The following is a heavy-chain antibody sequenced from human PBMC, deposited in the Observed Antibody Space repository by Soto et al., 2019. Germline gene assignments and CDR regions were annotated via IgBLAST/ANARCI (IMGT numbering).Heavy chain of an antibody. J-gene: IGHJ6*02. CDR2: ISYDGSNK. V-gene: IGHV3-30-3*01. Sequence: ESGGGVVQPGRSLRLSCAASGFTFSSYAMHWVRQAPGKGLEWVAVISYDGSNKYYADSVKGRFTISRDNSKNTLYLQMSSLRAEDTAVYYCARALALSSWTYYYYGMDVWGQGTTVTVSS. D-gene: IGHD6-13*01. CDR1: GFTFSSYA. CDR3: ARALALSSWTYYYYGMDV.